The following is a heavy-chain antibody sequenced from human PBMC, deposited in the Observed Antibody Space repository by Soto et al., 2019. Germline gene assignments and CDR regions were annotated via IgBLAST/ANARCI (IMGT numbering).Heavy chain of an antibody. D-gene: IGHD4-17*01. J-gene: IGHJ3*02. V-gene: IGHV4-59*01. Sequence: PSETLSLTCTVSGGSISSYYWSWIRQPPGKGLEWIGYIYYSGSTNYNPSLKSRVTISVDTSKNQFSLKLSSVTAADTAVYYCARDRDYGDAFDIWGQGTMVTVSS. CDR1: GGSISSYY. CDR2: IYYSGST. CDR3: ARDRDYGDAFDI.